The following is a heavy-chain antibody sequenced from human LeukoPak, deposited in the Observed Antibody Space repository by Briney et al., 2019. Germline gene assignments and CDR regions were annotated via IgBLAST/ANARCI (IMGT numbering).Heavy chain of an antibody. CDR1: GFTVSSNY. CDR2: IYSGGST. D-gene: IGHD3-16*01. CDR3: ARSELNDYFKY. J-gene: IGHJ4*02. V-gene: IGHV3-66*01. Sequence: GGSLRLSCAASGFTVSSNYMSWVRQAPGKGLEWVSVIYSGGSTYYADSVKGRFTISRDNSKNTLYLQMNSLRAEDTAVYSCARSELNDYFKYWGQGILVTVST.